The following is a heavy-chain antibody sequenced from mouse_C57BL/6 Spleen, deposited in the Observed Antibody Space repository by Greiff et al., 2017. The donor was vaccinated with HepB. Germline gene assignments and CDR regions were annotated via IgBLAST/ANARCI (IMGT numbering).Heavy chain of an antibody. D-gene: IGHD2-2*01. J-gene: IGHJ3*01. CDR2: INPNNGGT. Sequence: EVQLQQSGPELVKPGASVKMSCKASGYTFTDYNMHWVKQSHGKSLEWIGYINPNNGGTSYNQKFKGKATLTVNKSSSTAYMELRSLTSEDSAVYYCARKMDYGYFWFAYWGQGTLVTVSA. V-gene: IGHV1-22*01. CDR3: ARKMDYGYFWFAY. CDR1: GYTFTDYN.